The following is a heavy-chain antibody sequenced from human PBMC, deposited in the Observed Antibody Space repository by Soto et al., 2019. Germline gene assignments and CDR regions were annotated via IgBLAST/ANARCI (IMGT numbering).Heavy chain of an antibody. CDR2: IYYSGST. Sequence: SETLSLTCTVSGGSISSGGYYWSWIRQHPGKGLEWIGYIYYSGSTYYNPSLKSRVTISVDTSKNQFSLKLSSVTAADTAVYYCARGLSYCSGGSCLDDAFDIWGQGTMVTVSS. D-gene: IGHD2-15*01. CDR1: GGSISSGGYY. V-gene: IGHV4-31*03. CDR3: ARGLSYCSGGSCLDDAFDI. J-gene: IGHJ3*02.